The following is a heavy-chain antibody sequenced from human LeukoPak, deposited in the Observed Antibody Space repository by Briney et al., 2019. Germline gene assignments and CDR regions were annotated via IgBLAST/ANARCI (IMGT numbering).Heavy chain of an antibody. CDR3: ARDPQSSFDY. J-gene: IGHJ4*02. Sequence: PGGSLRLSCAASGFTLSSYWMHWVRQAPGKGLVWVSRINRDGSTSIYADSVKGRFTISRDIANNTLYLEMNSLRAEDTAVYYCARDPQSSFDYWGQGTVVTVSS. V-gene: IGHV3-74*01. CDR2: INRDGSTS. CDR1: GFTLSSYW. D-gene: IGHD6-13*01.